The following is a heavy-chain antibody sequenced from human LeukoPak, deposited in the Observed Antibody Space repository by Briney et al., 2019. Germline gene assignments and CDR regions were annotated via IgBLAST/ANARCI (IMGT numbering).Heavy chain of an antibody. V-gene: IGHV3-23*01. D-gene: IGHD3-22*01. Sequence: GSLRLSCAASGFTFSSYAMSWVRQAPGKGLEWVSAISGSAGNTYSADSVKGRFTISRDNSKNTLYLQLNSLSPEDTAVYYCAKAHSSGYYRDYFDYWGQGTLVTVSS. CDR2: ISGSAGNT. CDR1: GFTFSSYA. J-gene: IGHJ4*02. CDR3: AKAHSSGYYRDYFDY.